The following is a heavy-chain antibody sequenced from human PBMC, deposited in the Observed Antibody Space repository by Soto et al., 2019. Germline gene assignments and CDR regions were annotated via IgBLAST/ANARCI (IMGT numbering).Heavy chain of an antibody. CDR2: ISPAGTNQ. CDR3: ARETSRISPRLFQH. J-gene: IGHJ1*01. V-gene: IGHV3-30-3*01. CDR1: GFIFSDYA. Sequence: PGGSLRLSCVASGFIFSDYAMHWARQAPGKGLEWVALISPAGTNQYYADSAKGRFTISRDNSKNTLYLQMNSLRPEDTGLYYCARETSRISPRLFQHWGQGTLVTVSS. D-gene: IGHD6-6*01.